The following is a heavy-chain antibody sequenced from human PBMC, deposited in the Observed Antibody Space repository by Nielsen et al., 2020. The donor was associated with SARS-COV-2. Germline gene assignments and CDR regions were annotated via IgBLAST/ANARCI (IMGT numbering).Heavy chain of an antibody. CDR3: AKDGCSSGWSFYYYYYGMDV. V-gene: IGHV3-30*18. Sequence: WIRQPPGKGLEWVAVISYDGSNKYYADSVKGRFTISRDNSKNTLYLQMNSLRAEDTAVYYCAKDGCSSGWSFYYYYYGMDVWGQGTTVTVSS. CDR2: ISYDGSNK. J-gene: IGHJ6*02. D-gene: IGHD6-19*01.